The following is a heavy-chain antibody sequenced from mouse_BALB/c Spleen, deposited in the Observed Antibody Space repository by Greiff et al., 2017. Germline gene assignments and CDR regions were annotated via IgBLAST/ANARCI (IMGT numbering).Heavy chain of an antibody. V-gene: IGHV1S132*01. J-gene: IGHJ2*01. Sequence: VKLMESGAELVKPGASVKLSCKTSGYTFTSYWIQWVKQRPGQGLGWIGEIFPGTGTTYYNEKFKGKATLTIDTSSSTAYMQLSSLTSEDSAVYFCARSGDYGYFDYWGQGTTLTVSS. CDR1: GYTFTSYW. D-gene: IGHD1-1*01. CDR2: IFPGTGTT. CDR3: ARSGDYGYFDY.